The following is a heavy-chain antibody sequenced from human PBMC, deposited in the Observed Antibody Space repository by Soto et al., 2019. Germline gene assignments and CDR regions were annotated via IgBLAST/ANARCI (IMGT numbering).Heavy chain of an antibody. Sequence: SETLSLTSAVSGYSISSGYYWGWIRQPPGKGLEWIGSIYHSGSTYYNPSLKSRVTISVDTSKNQFSLKLSSVTAADTAVYYCAREGGYYDSSGSLTSYWGQGTLVTVSS. D-gene: IGHD3-22*01. CDR2: IYHSGST. V-gene: IGHV4-38-2*02. J-gene: IGHJ4*02. CDR3: AREGGYYDSSGSLTSY. CDR1: GYSISSGYY.